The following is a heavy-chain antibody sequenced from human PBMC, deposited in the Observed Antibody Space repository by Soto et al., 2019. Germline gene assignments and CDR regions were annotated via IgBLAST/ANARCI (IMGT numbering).Heavy chain of an antibody. V-gene: IGHV4-39*01. D-gene: IGHD6-19*01. CDR2: IYYSGST. CDR1: GGSISSSSYY. CDR3: ARQLVAPIIAVAGTFDP. J-gene: IGHJ5*02. Sequence: LQLQESGPGLVKPSETLSLTCTVSGGSISSSSYYWGWIRQPPGKGLEWIGSIYYSGSTYYNPSLKSRVTISVDTSKNQFSLKLSSVTAADTAVYYCARQLVAPIIAVAGTFDPWGQGTLVTVSS.